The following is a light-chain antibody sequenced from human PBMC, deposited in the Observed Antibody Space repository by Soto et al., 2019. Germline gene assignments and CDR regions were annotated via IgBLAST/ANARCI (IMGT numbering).Light chain of an antibody. CDR3: QQYNNWPQT. CDR1: QRVTSN. Sequence: TQSPATLSLSPGERAILSCSASQRVTSNLAWYQQKPGQSPRLLIYGMSIRATGVPDRFSGSGSGTEFTLPISSLQSEDFAVYYCQQYNNWPQTSGQGTRLE. J-gene: IGKJ5*01. V-gene: IGKV3-15*01. CDR2: GMS.